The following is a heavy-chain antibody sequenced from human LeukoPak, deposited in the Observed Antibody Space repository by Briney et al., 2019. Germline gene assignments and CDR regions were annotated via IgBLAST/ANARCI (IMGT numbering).Heavy chain of an antibody. Sequence: PGGSLRLSCTASGFSFSGHWMHWARQLPGKGLVWVSRISPTGSTTSYADSVKGRFTISRDNFRNTLSLQMNSLRPDDTAIYYCAKDEGVVLSTSFDFGHWGQGTLVAVSS. CDR2: ISPTGSTT. J-gene: IGHJ4*02. D-gene: IGHD3-10*01. V-gene: IGHV3-74*01. CDR3: AKDEGVVLSTSFDFGH. CDR1: GFSFSGHW.